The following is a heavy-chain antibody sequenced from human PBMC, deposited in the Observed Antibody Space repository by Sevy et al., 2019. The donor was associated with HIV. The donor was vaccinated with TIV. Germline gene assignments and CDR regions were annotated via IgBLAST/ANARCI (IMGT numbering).Heavy chain of an antibody. CDR2: ISSSSSTI. V-gene: IGHV3-48*02. CDR3: ARDPRFHIVVVTAVGGYGMDV. CDR1: GFTFSSYS. Sequence: GGFLRLSCAASGFTFSSYSMNWVRQAPGKGLEWVSYISSSSSTIYYADSVKGRFTISRDNAKNSLYLQMNSLRDEDTAVYYCARDPRFHIVVVTAVGGYGMDVWGQGTTVTVSS. D-gene: IGHD2-21*02. J-gene: IGHJ6*02.